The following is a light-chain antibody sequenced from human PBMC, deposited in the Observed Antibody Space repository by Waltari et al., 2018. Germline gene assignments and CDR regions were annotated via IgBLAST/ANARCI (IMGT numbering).Light chain of an antibody. CDR1: RSNIGAGYA. CDR3: QSYDTSLRGVL. Sequence: QSVLTQPPPVSGAPGQRVTISCTGSRSNIGAGYAVHWYRQIPGTAPKLLIYANNNRPSGVPDRFSGSKSGTSASLAITGLQAEDEADYYCQSYDTSLRGVLFGGGTKLTVL. J-gene: IGLJ2*01. CDR2: ANN. V-gene: IGLV1-40*01.